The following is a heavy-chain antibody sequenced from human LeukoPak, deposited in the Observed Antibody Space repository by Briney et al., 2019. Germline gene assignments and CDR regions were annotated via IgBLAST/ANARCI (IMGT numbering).Heavy chain of an antibody. CDR3: ATASPNRGSGWTGAFDI. CDR1: GYTLTELS. D-gene: IGHD6-19*01. J-gene: IGHJ3*02. Sequence: ASVKVSCKVSGYTLTELSMHWVRQAPGKGLEWMGGFDPEDVETIYAQKFQGRVTMTEDTSTDTAYMELSSLRSEDTAVYYCATASPNRGSGWTGAFDIWGQGTMVTVSS. V-gene: IGHV1-24*01. CDR2: FDPEDVET.